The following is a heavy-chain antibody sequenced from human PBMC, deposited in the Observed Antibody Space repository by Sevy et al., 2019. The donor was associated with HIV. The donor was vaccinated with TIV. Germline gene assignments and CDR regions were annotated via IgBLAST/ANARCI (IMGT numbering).Heavy chain of an antibody. Sequence: ASVKVSCKVSGYTLSQVSMHWVRQVPGKGLEWMGSFDPEDGETIYAQKFQGRLTMTEDKSTDTAYMELSSLKSEDTAVFYCAITKDYYDGSGCPFDYWGQGTLVTVSS. D-gene: IGHD3-22*01. CDR1: GYTLSQVS. V-gene: IGHV1-24*01. CDR2: FDPEDGET. CDR3: AITKDYYDGSGCPFDY. J-gene: IGHJ4*02.